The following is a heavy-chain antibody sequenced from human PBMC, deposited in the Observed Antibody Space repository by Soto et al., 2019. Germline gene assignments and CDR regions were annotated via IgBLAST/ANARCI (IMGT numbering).Heavy chain of an antibody. CDR1: GGTFSSYA. Sequence: GASVKVSCKASGGTFSSYAISWVRQAPGQGLEWMGGIIPIFGNTNYAQKLQGRVTMTTDTSTSTAYMELRSLRSDDTAVYYCARADILTGYYSSGMDVWGQGTTVTVSS. J-gene: IGHJ6*02. V-gene: IGHV1-18*01. D-gene: IGHD3-9*01. CDR3: ARADILTGYYSSGMDV. CDR2: IIPIFGNT.